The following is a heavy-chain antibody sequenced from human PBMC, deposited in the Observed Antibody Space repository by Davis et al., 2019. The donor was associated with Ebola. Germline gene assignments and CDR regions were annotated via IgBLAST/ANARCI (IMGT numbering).Heavy chain of an antibody. J-gene: IGHJ6*02. D-gene: IGHD3-3*01. CDR2: IYTSGST. V-gene: IGHV4-61*09. CDR1: GGSISSGSYY. CDR3: ARRPSYDFWSGYYPYSLRYYYGMDV. Sequence: PSETLSLTCTVSGGSISSGSYYWSWIRQPAGKGLEWIGHIYTSGSTNYNPSLKSRVTISVDTSKNQFSLKLSSVTAADTAVYYCARRPSYDFWSGYYPYSLRYYYGMDVWGQGTTVTVSS.